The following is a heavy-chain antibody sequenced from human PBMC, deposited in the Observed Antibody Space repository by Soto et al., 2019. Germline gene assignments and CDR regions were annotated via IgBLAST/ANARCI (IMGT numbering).Heavy chain of an antibody. CDR3: ATSYSNTWYRIDY. Sequence: PGESLKISCKGSGYSFTSYWIGWVRQMPGKGLEWMGIIYPGDSDTRYNPSFQGQVTISADKSISTAYLQWSSLRASDIAMYYCATSYSNTWYRIDYWGKGTLVTVSS. V-gene: IGHV5-51*01. J-gene: IGHJ4*02. CDR2: IYPGDSDT. D-gene: IGHD6-13*01. CDR1: GYSFTSYW.